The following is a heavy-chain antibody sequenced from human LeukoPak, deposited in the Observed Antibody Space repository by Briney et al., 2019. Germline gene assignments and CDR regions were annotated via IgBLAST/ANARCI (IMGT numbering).Heavy chain of an antibody. CDR1: GGSFSGYY. CDR3: ARGLVIPNNWFDP. J-gene: IGHJ5*02. V-gene: IGHV4-34*01. CDR2: INHSGST. D-gene: IGHD3-9*01. Sequence: PSETLSLTCAVYGGSFSGYYWSWIRQPPGKGLEWIGEINHSGSTNYNPSLKSRVTISVDTSKNQFSLKLSSVTAADTAVYYCARGLVIPNNWFDPWGQGTLVTVSS.